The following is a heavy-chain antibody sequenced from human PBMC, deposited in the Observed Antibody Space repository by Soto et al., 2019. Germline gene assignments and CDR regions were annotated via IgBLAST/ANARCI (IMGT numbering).Heavy chain of an antibody. J-gene: IGHJ4*02. D-gene: IGHD6-19*01. CDR3: AKATTNGGWFNPFDS. CDR2: LSGSGTST. V-gene: IGHV3-23*01. CDR1: GFSFFNYA. Sequence: PXESLQLSVAASGFSFFNYAMNWVRQAPGKGLEWVSGLSGSGTSTYYADSVKGRFTISRDNSRDTLFLQMNSLTADDTAVYYCAKATTNGGWFNPFDSWGQGALVTVSS.